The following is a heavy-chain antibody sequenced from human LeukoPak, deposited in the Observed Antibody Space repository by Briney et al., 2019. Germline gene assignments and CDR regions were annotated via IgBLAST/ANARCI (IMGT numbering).Heavy chain of an antibody. CDR1: GGTFSSYA. CDR3: ARSGSNYVDPLFDP. D-gene: IGHD4-4*01. Sequence: SVKVSCKASGGTFSSYAISWVRQAHGQGLEWMGRIIPILGIANYAQKFQGRVTITADKSTSTAYMELSSLRSEDTAVYYCARSGSNYVDPLFDPWGQGTLVTVSS. J-gene: IGHJ5*02. CDR2: IIPILGIA. V-gene: IGHV1-69*04.